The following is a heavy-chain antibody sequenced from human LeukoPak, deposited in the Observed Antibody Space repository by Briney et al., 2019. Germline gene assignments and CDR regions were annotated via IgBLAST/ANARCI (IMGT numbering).Heavy chain of an antibody. Sequence: GGSLRLSCAASGFTFSSYAMSWVRQAPGKGLEWVSAISGSGGSTHYADSVKGRFTISRDNSKNTLYLQMNSLRAEDTAVYYCATSPTSYFYDYYYYYGMDVWGQGTTVTVSS. V-gene: IGHV3-23*01. J-gene: IGHJ6*02. D-gene: IGHD3-22*01. CDR3: ATSPTSYFYDYYYYYGMDV. CDR1: GFTFSSYA. CDR2: ISGSGGST.